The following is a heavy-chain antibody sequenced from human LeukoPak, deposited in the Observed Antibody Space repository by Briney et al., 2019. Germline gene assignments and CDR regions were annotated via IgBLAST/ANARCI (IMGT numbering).Heavy chain of an antibody. V-gene: IGHV3-30*03. CDR2: ISYDGGNK. CDR3: TRDQEGSDY. J-gene: IGHJ4*02. CDR1: GFTFSSYG. Sequence: GGSLRLSCAASGFTFSSYGMHWVRQAPGKGLEWVAVISYDGGNKYYADSVKGRFTISRDNAENLLYLQMNSLRAEDTAVYYCTRDQEGSDYWGQGTLVTVSS.